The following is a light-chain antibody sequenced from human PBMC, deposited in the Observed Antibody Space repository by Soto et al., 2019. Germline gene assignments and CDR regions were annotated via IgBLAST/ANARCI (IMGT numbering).Light chain of an antibody. Sequence: DIQMTHSPSTLSASVGERVTITCRASQSISSWLAWYQQKPGKAPKLLIYDASSLESGVPSRFSGSGYGTEFTLTISSLQPDDFATYYCQQYNSYSQTFGQGTKVEIK. V-gene: IGKV1-5*01. J-gene: IGKJ1*01. CDR3: QQYNSYSQT. CDR2: DAS. CDR1: QSISSW.